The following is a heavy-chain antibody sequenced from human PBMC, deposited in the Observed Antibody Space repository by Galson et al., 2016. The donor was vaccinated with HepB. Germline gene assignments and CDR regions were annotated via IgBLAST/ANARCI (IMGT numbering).Heavy chain of an antibody. CDR1: GFTFSNYW. CDR3: ARDFLFAHDL. D-gene: IGHD3-3*01. J-gene: IGHJ5*02. CDR2: INRDGSEI. V-gene: IGHV3-7*03. Sequence: SLRLSCAASGFTFSNYWMNWVRQAPGKGLEWVANINRDGSEIYYVNAVKGRFTISRDNAENSLYLQMNSLRAEDTALYYCARDFLFAHDLWGPGTLVTVSS.